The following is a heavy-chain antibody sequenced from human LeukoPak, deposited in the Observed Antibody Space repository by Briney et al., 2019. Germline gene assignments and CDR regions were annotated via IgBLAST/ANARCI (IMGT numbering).Heavy chain of an antibody. J-gene: IGHJ4*02. CDR3: ARSDPDGFNFDY. CDR2: IGTAGDT. CDR1: GLTFSSYD. V-gene: IGHV3-13*01. Sequence: GGSLRLSCAASGLTFSSYDMHWVRQATGKGLEWVSAIGTAGDTYYPGSVKGRFTISRENAKNSLYLQMNSLRAGDTAVYYCARSDPDGFNFDYWGQGTLVTVSS.